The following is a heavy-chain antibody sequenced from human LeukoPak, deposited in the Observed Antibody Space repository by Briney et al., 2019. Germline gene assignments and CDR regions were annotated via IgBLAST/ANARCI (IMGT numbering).Heavy chain of an antibody. J-gene: IGHJ4*02. V-gene: IGHV1-2*06. CDR1: TYIFTSYY. CDR3: ARGHYGGNPYYFDY. D-gene: IGHD4/OR15-4a*01. Sequence: GASVKVSCKASTYIFTSYYIHWVRQAPGQGLEWMGRINPNSGGTNYAQKFQGRVTMTRDTSISTAYMELSRLRSDDTAVYYCARGHYGGNPYYFDYWGQGTLVTVSS. CDR2: INPNSGGT.